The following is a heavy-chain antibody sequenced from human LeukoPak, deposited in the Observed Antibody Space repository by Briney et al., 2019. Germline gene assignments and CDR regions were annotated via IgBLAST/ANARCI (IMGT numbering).Heavy chain of an antibody. CDR3: AKWGDYDVLTGYYDSDY. J-gene: IGHJ4*02. CDR2: VSGRDTST. CDR1: GFSFSDYY. V-gene: IGHV3-23*01. Sequence: GGSLRLSCAASGFSFSDYYMTWIRQAPGKGLEWVSAVSGRDTSTYYTDSVKGRFTISRDNSKNTLYLQMNSLSAEDTAIYYCAKWGDYDVLTGYYDSDYWGQGTLVTVSS. D-gene: IGHD3-9*01.